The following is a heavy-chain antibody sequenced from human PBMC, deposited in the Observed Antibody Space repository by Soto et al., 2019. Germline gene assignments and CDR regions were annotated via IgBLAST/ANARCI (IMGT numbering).Heavy chain of an antibody. V-gene: IGHV3-53*01. J-gene: IGHJ4*02. CDR1: GFTVSTNY. D-gene: IGHD6-19*01. CDR3: AGRYSSGWYSF. Sequence: EVQLVESGGGLIQPGGSLRLSCAASGFTVSTNYMSWVRQAPGKGLEWVSVIFSSGITYYADSVKGRFTISRDNSQNTLYLQMNSLTAADTAVYYCAGRYSSGWYSFWGQGALLTVSS. CDR2: IFSSGIT.